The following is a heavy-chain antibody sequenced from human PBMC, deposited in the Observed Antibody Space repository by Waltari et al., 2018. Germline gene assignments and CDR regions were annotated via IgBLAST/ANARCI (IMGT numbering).Heavy chain of an antibody. Sequence: QVQLQESGPGLVKPSETLSLTCTVSGGSISSHYWSWIRQPPGKGLEWIGYIYYSGSTNYNPSLKSRVTISVDTSKNQFSLKLSSVTAADTAVYYCARVGYDFWSGYSYYYYGMDVWGQGTTVTVSS. CDR2: IYYSGST. CDR3: ARVGYDFWSGYSYYYYGMDV. J-gene: IGHJ6*02. CDR1: GGSISSHY. V-gene: IGHV4-59*11. D-gene: IGHD3-3*01.